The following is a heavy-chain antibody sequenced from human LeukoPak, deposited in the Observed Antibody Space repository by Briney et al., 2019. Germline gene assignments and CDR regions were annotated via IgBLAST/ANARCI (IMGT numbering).Heavy chain of an antibody. Sequence: ASVKVSCKASGYTFTGYYMHWVRQAPGQGLEWMGWINPNSGGTNYAQKFQGRVTMTRDTSISTAYMELSRLRSDDAAVYYCARDSAPGDTYGLLGIDSWGQGTLVTVSS. CDR3: ARDSAPGDTYGLLGIDS. V-gene: IGHV1-2*02. J-gene: IGHJ4*02. CDR2: INPNSGGT. CDR1: GYTFTGYY. D-gene: IGHD5-18*01.